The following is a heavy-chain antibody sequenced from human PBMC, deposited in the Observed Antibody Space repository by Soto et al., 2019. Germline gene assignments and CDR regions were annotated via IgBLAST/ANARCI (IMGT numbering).Heavy chain of an antibody. Sequence: QVPLVQSGAEVKKPGASVKVSCKASGYTFTSYGISWVRQAPGQGLEWMGWISAYNGNTNYAQKLQGRVTMTTDTSTSTAYMELRSLRSDDTAVYYCARDVPIGGVYARYYYGMDVWGQGTTVTVSS. CDR3: ARDVPIGGVYARYYYGMDV. CDR2: ISAYNGNT. V-gene: IGHV1-18*01. J-gene: IGHJ6*02. CDR1: GYTFTSYG. D-gene: IGHD2-8*01.